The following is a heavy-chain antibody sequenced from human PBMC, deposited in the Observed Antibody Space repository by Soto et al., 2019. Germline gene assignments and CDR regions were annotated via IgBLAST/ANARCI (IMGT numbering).Heavy chain of an antibody. Sequence: QVQLVQSGAEVKKPGASVKVSCKASGYTFTSYGISWVRQAPGQGLEWMGWISAYNGNTNYAQKLQCRVTMTTDTSTITAYMELRSLRSDDTAVYYCARERYTIDYGDYDAYYYYMDVWGKGTTVTVSS. CDR3: ARERYTIDYGDYDAYYYYMDV. V-gene: IGHV1-18*01. J-gene: IGHJ6*03. D-gene: IGHD4-17*01. CDR2: ISAYNGNT. CDR1: GYTFTSYG.